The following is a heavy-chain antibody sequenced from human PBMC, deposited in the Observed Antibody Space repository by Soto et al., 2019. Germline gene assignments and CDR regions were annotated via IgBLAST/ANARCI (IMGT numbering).Heavy chain of an antibody. CDR3: TTWLTAHFDY. J-gene: IGHJ4*02. V-gene: IGHV3-23*01. Sequence: GGSLRLSCSASGFTFSSYTLNWVRRAPGKGLEWVATSSDRRTGNTHYSDSVRGRFTLSRDYSRNILFLQMDSLRADDTALYYCTTWLTAHFDYWGRGTQVTVSS. CDR2: SSDRRTGNT. CDR1: GFTFSSYT. D-gene: IGHD2-21*02.